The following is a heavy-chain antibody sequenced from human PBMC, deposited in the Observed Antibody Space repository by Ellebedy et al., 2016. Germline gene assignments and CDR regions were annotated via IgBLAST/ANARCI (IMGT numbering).Heavy chain of an antibody. V-gene: IGHV3-48*02. J-gene: IGHJ4*02. CDR3: ARDSAGVVVTSCFDY. CDR2: ISSSSSTI. CDR1: GFTFSSYS. D-gene: IGHD2-21*02. Sequence: GESLKISCAASGFTFSSYSMNWVRQAPGKGLEWVSYISSSSSTIYYADSVKGRFTISRDNAKNSLYLQMNSLRDEDTAVYYCARDSAGVVVTSCFDYWGQGTLVTVSS.